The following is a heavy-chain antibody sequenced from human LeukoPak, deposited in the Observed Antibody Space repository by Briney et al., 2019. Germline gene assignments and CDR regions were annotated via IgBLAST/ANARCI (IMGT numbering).Heavy chain of an antibody. J-gene: IGHJ4*02. V-gene: IGHV3-74*01. D-gene: IGHD3-9*01. CDR2: INTDGSST. CDR1: GFTFSSYW. CDR3: ARAPQRILTGYYNELDY. Sequence: PGGSLRLSCAASGFTFSSYWMHWVRQAPGKGLVWVSRINTDGSSTSYADSVKGRFTISRNNAKNTLYLQMNSLRVEDTAVYYCARAPQRILTGYYNELDYWGQGTLVTVSS.